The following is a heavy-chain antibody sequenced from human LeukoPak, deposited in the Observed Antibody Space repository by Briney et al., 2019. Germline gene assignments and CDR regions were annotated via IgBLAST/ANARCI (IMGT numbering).Heavy chain of an antibody. CDR1: GFTFRDYY. J-gene: IGHJ3*02. V-gene: IGHV3-11*04. CDR2: ISISGTTI. D-gene: IGHD1-26*01. CDR3: AQKGTYYGAFNI. Sequence: GGSLRLSCAASGFTFRDYYMSWIRQAPGKGLEWVSYISISGTTIYYADSVKGRFTISRDNAKNSLYLQMNSLRAEDTAVYYCAQKGTYYGAFNIWGQGTMVTVSS.